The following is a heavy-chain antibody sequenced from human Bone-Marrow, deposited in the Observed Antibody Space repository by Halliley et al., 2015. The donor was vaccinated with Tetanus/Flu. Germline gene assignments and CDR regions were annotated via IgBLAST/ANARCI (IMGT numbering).Heavy chain of an antibody. CDR1: GGSFSSDA. CDR3: ARVPRDEIGYCTGGSCHASYYFDV. V-gene: IGHV1-69*01. Sequence: QLVQSGAEVKKPGSSVKVSCKASGGSFSSDAISWVRQAPGQGLEWMGAIIPMFVTANYAQKFQGRLTISADEATSTAYMELTTLKSEDTAVYYCARVPRDEIGYCTGGSCHASYYFDVWGQGVLVTVSS. CDR2: IIPMFVTA. D-gene: IGHD2-8*02. J-gene: IGHJ4*02.